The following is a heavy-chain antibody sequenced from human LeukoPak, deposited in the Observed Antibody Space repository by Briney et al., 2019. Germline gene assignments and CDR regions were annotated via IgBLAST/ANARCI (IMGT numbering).Heavy chain of an antibody. V-gene: IGHV4-34*01. J-gene: IGHJ5*02. CDR2: INHSGST. CDR1: GGSFSGYY. Sequence: SETLSLTCAVYGGSFSGYYWSWIRQPPGKGLEWIGEINHSGSTNYNPSLKSRVTISVDTSKNQFSLKLSSVTAADTAVYYCARDRNYRSYSVWGWFDPWGQGTLVTVSS. CDR3: ARDRNYRSYSVWGWFDP. D-gene: IGHD1-26*01.